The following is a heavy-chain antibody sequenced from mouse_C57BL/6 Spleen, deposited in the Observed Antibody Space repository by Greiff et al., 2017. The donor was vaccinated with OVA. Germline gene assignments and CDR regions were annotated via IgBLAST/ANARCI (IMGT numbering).Heavy chain of an antibody. CDR2: IDPETGGT. CDR3: TRFGSSYVGY. D-gene: IGHD1-1*01. CDR1: GYTFTDYE. J-gene: IGHJ2*01. V-gene: IGHV1-15*01. Sequence: QVQLQQSGAELVRPGASVTLSCKASGYTFTDYEMHWVKQTPVHGLEWIGAIDPETGGTAYNQKFQGKAILTADKSSSTAYMELRSLTSEDSAVYYCTRFGSSYVGYWGQGTTLTVSS.